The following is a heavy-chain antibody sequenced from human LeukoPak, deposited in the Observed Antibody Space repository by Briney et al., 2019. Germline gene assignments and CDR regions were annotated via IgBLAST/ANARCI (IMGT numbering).Heavy chain of an antibody. CDR3: AREDTMVDY. J-gene: IGHJ4*02. V-gene: IGHV4-38-2*02. CDR2: IYHSGST. CDR1: GYSISSGYY. Sequence: PSETLSLTCAVSGYSISSGYYWGWIRQPPGKGLEWIGSIYHSGSTYYNPSLKSRVTISVDTSKNQFSLKLSSVTAADTAVYYCAREDTMVDYLGQGTLVTVSS. D-gene: IGHD5-18*01.